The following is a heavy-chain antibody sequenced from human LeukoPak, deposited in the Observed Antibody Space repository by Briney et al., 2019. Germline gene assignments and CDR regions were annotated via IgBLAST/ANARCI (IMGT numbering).Heavy chain of an antibody. CDR3: ARDKLGNDY. J-gene: IGHJ4*02. D-gene: IGHD7-27*01. CDR2: IYHSGST. Sequence: SETLSLTCTVSGGSISSYYWSWIRQPPGKGLEWIGYIYHSGSTNYNPSLKSRVTISVDTSKNQFSLKLSSVTAADTAVYYCARDKLGNDYWGQGTLVTVSS. V-gene: IGHV4-59*01. CDR1: GGSISSYY.